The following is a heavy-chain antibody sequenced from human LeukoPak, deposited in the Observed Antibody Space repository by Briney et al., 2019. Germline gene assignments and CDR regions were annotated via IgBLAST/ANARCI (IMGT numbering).Heavy chain of an antibody. Sequence: GGSLRLSCTVSGFTVSSNSMSWVRQAPGKGLEWASFIYSDNTHYSDSVKGRFTISRDNSKYTLYPQMNSLRAEDTAVYYCARRAGAYSHPYDYWGQGTLVTVSS. V-gene: IGHV3-53*01. CDR2: IYSDNT. J-gene: IGHJ4*02. CDR1: GFTVSSNS. D-gene: IGHD4/OR15-4a*01. CDR3: ARRAGAYSHPYDY.